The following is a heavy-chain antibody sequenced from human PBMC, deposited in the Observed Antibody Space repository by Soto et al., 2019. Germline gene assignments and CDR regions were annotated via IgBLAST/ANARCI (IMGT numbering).Heavy chain of an antibody. V-gene: IGHV4-30-4*01. D-gene: IGHD3-10*01. Sequence: PSETLSLTCTVSGGSISSAAYCWSWIRQSPDKGLEWIGHIYDGGTTYSSPSLKGRVTISADTSETQFSLKLSSVTAADTAVYYCARAGGVRPNLFDPWGQGTLVTVSS. CDR3: ARAGGVRPNLFDP. CDR1: GGSISSAAYC. J-gene: IGHJ5*02. CDR2: IYDGGTT.